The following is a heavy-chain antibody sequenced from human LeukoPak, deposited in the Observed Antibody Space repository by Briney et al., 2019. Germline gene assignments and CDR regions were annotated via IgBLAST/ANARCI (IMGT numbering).Heavy chain of an antibody. CDR1: GFTFSSYG. CDR2: IRYDGNNK. V-gene: IGHV3-30*02. D-gene: IGHD6-19*01. J-gene: IGHJ4*02. Sequence: GGSLRLSCAASGFTFSSYGIHWVRQAPGKGLEWVAFIRYDGNNKYCADSVTGRFTISRDNSKNTVYLQMNSLRAEDTAVYYCTKEAYSSAWYGDSWGQGTLVTVSS. CDR3: TKEAYSSAWYGDS.